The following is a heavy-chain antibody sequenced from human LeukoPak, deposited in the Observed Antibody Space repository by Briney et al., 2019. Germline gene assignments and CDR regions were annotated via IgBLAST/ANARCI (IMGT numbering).Heavy chain of an antibody. CDR1: GGSISSYY. CDR2: IFYSGST. J-gene: IGHJ5*02. CDR3: ARGTMVRGLYWFDP. V-gene: IGHV4-59*01. D-gene: IGHD3-10*01. Sequence: SETLSLTCTVSGGSISSYYWSWIRQPPGKGLEWIGYIFYSGSTNCNPSLKSRVTISIDTSKNQFSLKLSSVTAADTAVYYCARGTMVRGLYWFDPWGQGTLVTVSS.